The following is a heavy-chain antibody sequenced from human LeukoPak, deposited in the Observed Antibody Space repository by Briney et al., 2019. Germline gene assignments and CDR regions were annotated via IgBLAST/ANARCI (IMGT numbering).Heavy chain of an antibody. CDR3: ARGLRRVAKSSPFDH. J-gene: IGHJ4*02. CDR1: GFTFSSYS. V-gene: IGHV3-21*01. D-gene: IGHD3-10*01. CDR2: ISSSSSYI. Sequence: PGGSLRLSCAASGFTFSSYSMNWVRQAPGKGLEWVSSISSSSSYIYYADSVKGRFTISRDNAKNSLYLQMNSLRAEDTAVYYFARGLRRVAKSSPFDHWAQVTLVTVSS.